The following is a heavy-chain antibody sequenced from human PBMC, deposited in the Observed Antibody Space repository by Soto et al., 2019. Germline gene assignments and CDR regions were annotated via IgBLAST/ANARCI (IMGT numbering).Heavy chain of an antibody. V-gene: IGHV4-34*01. CDR2: INHSGST. Sequence: SETLSLTCAVYGGSFSGYYWSWIRQPPGKGLEWIGEINHSGSTNYNPSLKSRVTISVDTSKNQFSLKLSSVTAADTVVYYCARKRPSITIFGVVIRGYYFDYWGQGTLVTVSS. J-gene: IGHJ4*02. CDR1: GGSFSGYY. CDR3: ARKRPSITIFGVVIRGYYFDY. D-gene: IGHD3-3*01.